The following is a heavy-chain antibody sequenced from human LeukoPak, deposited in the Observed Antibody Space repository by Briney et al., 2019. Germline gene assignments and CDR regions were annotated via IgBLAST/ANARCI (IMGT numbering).Heavy chain of an antibody. V-gene: IGHV4-59*01. D-gene: IGHD5-12*01. CDR1: GGSISSYY. J-gene: IGHJ4*02. CDR3: ARGYSGYDLVY. CDR2: IYYSGGT. Sequence: SETLSLTCTVSGGSISSYYWSWIRQPPGKGLEWIGYIYYSGGTNYNPSLKSRVTISVDTSKNQFSLKLSSVTAADTAVYYCARGYSGYDLVYWGQGTLVTVSS.